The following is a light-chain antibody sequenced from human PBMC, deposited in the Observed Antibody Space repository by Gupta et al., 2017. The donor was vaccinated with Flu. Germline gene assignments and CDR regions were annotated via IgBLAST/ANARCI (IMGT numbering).Light chain of an antibody. J-gene: IGKJ5*01. CDR1: QGISSY. Sequence: GDRVTITCRASQGISSYLAWYQQKPGKAPKLLIYAASTLQSGVPSRFSGSGSGTDFTLTISCLQSEDFATYYCQQYYSYPLTFGQGTRLEIK. CDR2: AAS. V-gene: IGKV1-8*01. CDR3: QQYYSYPLT.